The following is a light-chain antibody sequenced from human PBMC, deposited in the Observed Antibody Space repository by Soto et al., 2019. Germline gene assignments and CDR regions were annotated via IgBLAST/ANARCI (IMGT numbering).Light chain of an antibody. CDR3: QQTFSTHRT. CDR2: ETS. CDR1: QNVRSY. V-gene: IGKV1-39*01. Sequence: DTQMPQSPSSLAASVGDRLSITCRASQNVRSYETWYQQKPGKAPNLIIYETSTLESGVTSRFSGDGYGTDFTLSISSLQPEDFALYYCQQTFSTHRTFGQGTKVDI. J-gene: IGKJ1*01.